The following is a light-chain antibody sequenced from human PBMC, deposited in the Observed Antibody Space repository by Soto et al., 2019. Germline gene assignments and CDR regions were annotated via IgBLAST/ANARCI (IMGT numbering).Light chain of an antibody. CDR2: EVV. J-gene: IGLJ1*01. CDR1: SSDVGYYNY. Sequence: QSALTQPASVSGSPGQSITISCTGTSSDVGYYNYVSWFQQHPGEAPKLMIYEVVNRPSGVSIRFSGSKSGDTASLTITGLQAEDEADYYCSSYAAGSIYVFGTGTKLTVL. V-gene: IGLV2-14*01. CDR3: SSYAAGSIYV.